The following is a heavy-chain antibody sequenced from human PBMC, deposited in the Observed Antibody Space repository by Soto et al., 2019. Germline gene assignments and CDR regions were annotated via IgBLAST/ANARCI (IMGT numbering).Heavy chain of an antibody. J-gene: IGHJ4*02. CDR2: IYQSGST. V-gene: IGHV4-30-2*01. D-gene: IGHD6-19*01. CDR3: ARDAYSSGYYSFDY. CDR1: GGSISNGGYS. Sequence: SETLSLTCVVSGGSISNGGYSWNWIRQPPGKGLEWVGYIYQSGSTYYNPSLKSRVTISLDRSKNQFSLKLSSMTAADTAVYYCARDAYSSGYYSFDYWGQGTQVTVSS.